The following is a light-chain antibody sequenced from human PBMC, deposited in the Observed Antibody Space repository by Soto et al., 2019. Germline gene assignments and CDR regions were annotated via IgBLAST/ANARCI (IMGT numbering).Light chain of an antibody. V-gene: IGKV3-15*01. CDR3: QQYNNWPRT. CDR2: DAS. CDR1: QSVSSN. Sequence: IVMMQSPATLSVSPGERATLSCRASQSVSSNLAWYQQKPGQAPRLLIYDASSRATGIPARFSGSGSGTDFTLTISSLQSEDFAVYYCQQYNNWPRTFGQGTKVEIK. J-gene: IGKJ1*01.